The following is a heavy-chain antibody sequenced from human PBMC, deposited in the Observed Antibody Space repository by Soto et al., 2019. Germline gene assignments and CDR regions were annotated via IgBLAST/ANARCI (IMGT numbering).Heavy chain of an antibody. CDR3: VSGREWEL. D-gene: IGHD1-26*01. CDR1: GFTFSNYW. J-gene: IGHJ1*01. CDR2: INDKGGRP. V-gene: IGHV3-74*01. Sequence: EVQLVESGGALVQPGGSLRLSCAASGFTFSNYWMHWVRQAPGKGVVWISRINDKGGRPTYVDSVKGRFTICRDNLKNPLYLQLSSLRPEDPSVDYCVSGREWELRGQGPLVTVSS.